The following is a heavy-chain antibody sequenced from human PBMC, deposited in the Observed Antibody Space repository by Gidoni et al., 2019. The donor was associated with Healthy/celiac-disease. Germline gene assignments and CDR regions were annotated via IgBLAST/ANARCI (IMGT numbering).Heavy chain of an antibody. V-gene: IGHV3-74*01. CDR3: ARNYDSSGYFYLGSAFDI. CDR1: GFSFSSSC. J-gene: IGHJ3*02. Sequence: EVQLVESGGGLVQPGGSLRLSCAASGFSFSSSCMHWVRQAPGTGLVWVSRINSDGSSTSYADSVKGRFTISRDNAKNTLYLQMNSLRAEDTAVYYCARNYDSSGYFYLGSAFDIWGQGTMVTVSS. D-gene: IGHD3-22*01. CDR2: INSDGSST.